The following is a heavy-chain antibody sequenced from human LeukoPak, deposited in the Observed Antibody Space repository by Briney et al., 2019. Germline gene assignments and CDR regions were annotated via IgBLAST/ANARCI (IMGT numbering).Heavy chain of an antibody. D-gene: IGHD3-22*01. CDR3: ARRSSYYYDSSGYYTY. V-gene: IGHV4-59*12. J-gene: IGHJ4*02. CDR1: GGSISSYY. Sequence: PSETLSLTCTFSGGSISSYYWSWVRQPPGKGLEWIGYISDSGSTNYNPSLTSRVTISVDTSKNQFSLKLSSVTAADTAVYYCARRSSYYYDSSGYYTYWGQGTLVTVSS. CDR2: ISDSGST.